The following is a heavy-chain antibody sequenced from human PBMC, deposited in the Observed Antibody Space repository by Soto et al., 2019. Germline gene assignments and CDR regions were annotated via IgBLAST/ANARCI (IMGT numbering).Heavy chain of an antibody. D-gene: IGHD2-2*01. CDR2: IYYSGST. V-gene: IGHV4-39*01. J-gene: IGHJ4*02. CDR3: ARLGGDIVVVPAPNLVDY. Sequence: QLQLQESGPGLVKPSETLSLTCTVSGGSISSSSYYWGWIRQPPGKGLEWIGSIYYSGSTYYNPSLKSRVTISVDTSKNQFSLKLSSVTAADTAVYYCARLGGDIVVVPAPNLVDYWGQGTLVTVSS. CDR1: GGSISSSSYY.